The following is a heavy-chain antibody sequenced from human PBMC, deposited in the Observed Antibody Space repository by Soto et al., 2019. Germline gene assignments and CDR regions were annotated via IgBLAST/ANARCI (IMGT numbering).Heavy chain of an antibody. CDR3: ARGIGGYFGVDYYYGMDV. J-gene: IGHJ6*02. CDR2: ISTYNRNT. D-gene: IGHD3-16*01. Sequence: ASVKVSCKASGYTFTSYGIDWLRQAPGQGLEWMGWISTYNRNTNYAQKLQGRVTMTTDTSTSTAYMELRSLRSDDTAVYYCARGIGGYFGVDYYYGMDVWGQGTTVTVSS. V-gene: IGHV1-18*01. CDR1: GYTFTSYG.